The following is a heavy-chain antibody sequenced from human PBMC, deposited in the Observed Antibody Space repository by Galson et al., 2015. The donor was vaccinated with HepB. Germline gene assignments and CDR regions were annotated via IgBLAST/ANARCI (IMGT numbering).Heavy chain of an antibody. D-gene: IGHD3-10*01. CDR2: IYYSGST. J-gene: IGHJ5*02. CDR3: ARGSKRRNWFDP. Sequence: TLSLTCTVSGGSISSGDYYWSWIRQSPGKGLEWIGYIYYSGSTYYKPSLKSRVTILGDTSKNQFSLKLTSVTAADTAVYCCARGSKRRNWFDPWGQGTLVTVSS. V-gene: IGHV4-30-4*01. CDR1: GGSISSGDYY.